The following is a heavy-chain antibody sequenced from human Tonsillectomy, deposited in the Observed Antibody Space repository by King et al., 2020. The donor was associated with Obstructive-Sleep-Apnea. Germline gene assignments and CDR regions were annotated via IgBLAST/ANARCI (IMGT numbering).Heavy chain of an antibody. D-gene: IGHD5-24*01. CDR2: IYYRWNT. J-gene: IGHJ6*02. CDR3: ARGGLQFSSGGPHARSYYGMDV. V-gene: IGHV4-59*01. CDR1: GGSISRSY. Sequence: VQLQESGPGLVKPSETLALTCTVFGGSISRSYWSWSRQPPGKGLEWIGDIYYRWNTNHTPSLRSRVPMSVDTSKNQFSLKRSPVTAADTAVYYCARGGLQFSSGGPHARSYYGMDVWGQGTAVTVSS.